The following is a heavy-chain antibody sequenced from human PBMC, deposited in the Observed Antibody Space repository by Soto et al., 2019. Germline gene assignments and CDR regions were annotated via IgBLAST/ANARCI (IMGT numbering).Heavy chain of an antibody. CDR2: ISSSGSTI. CDR1: GFTFSDYY. D-gene: IGHD2-2*01. V-gene: IGHV3-11*01. Sequence: GGSLRLSCAASGFTFSDYYMSWIRQAPGKGLEWVSYISSSGSTIYYADSVKGRFTISRDNAKNSLYLQMNSLRAEDTAVYYCARPAYSGDIVVVPAAKDYYYYYMDVWGKGTTVTVSS. CDR3: ARPAYSGDIVVVPAAKDYYYYYMDV. J-gene: IGHJ6*03.